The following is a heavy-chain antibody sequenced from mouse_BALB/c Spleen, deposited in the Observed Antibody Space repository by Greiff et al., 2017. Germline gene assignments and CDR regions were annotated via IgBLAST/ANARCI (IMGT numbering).Heavy chain of an antibody. Sequence: EVKVVESGGGLVKPGGSLKLSCAASGFTFSSYAMSWVRQTPEKRLEWVASISSGGSTYYPDSVKGRFTISRDNARNILYLQMSSLRSEDTAMYYCARERGTTVVDWYFDVWGAGTTVTVSS. CDR2: ISSGGST. V-gene: IGHV5-6-5*01. CDR1: GFTFSSYA. J-gene: IGHJ1*01. CDR3: ARERGTTVVDWYFDV. D-gene: IGHD1-1*01.